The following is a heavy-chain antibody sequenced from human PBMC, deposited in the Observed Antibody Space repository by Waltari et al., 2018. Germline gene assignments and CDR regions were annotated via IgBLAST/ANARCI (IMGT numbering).Heavy chain of an antibody. D-gene: IGHD6-19*01. CDR1: GFTFSSYA. CDR2: ISGSGGST. Sequence: EVQLLESGGGLVQPGGSLRLSCAASGFTFSSYAMSWVRQAPGKGLEWVSAISGSGGSTYYADSVKGRFTISRDNSKNTLYLQMNSLRAEDTAVYYCAKDPTPIAVAGPRGIDYWGQETLVTVSS. V-gene: IGHV3-23*01. CDR3: AKDPTPIAVAGPRGIDY. J-gene: IGHJ4*02.